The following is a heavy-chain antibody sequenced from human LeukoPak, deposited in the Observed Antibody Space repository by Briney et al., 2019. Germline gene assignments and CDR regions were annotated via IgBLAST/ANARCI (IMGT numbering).Heavy chain of an antibody. CDR2: IKEDGSEK. V-gene: IGHV3-7*01. Sequence: PGGSLRLSCSASGFIFSTYWMNWVRQAPGKRLEWVANIKEDGSEKDYADSVKGRFTISRDNAKNSVFLQMNSLRDEDTAVYYCARGLNTSPGVDYWGQGTLVTVSS. CDR3: ARGLNTSPGVDY. D-gene: IGHD1/OR15-1a*01. J-gene: IGHJ4*02. CDR1: GFIFSTYW.